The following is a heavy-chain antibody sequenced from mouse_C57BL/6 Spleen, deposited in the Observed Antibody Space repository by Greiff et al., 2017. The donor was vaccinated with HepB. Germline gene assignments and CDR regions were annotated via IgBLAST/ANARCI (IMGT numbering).Heavy chain of an antibody. D-gene: IGHD3-1*01. CDR2: ISSGSSTI. CDR3: AGGRGNFWYFDV. J-gene: IGHJ1*03. CDR1: GFTFSDYG. Sequence: EVKVEESGGGLVKPGGSLKLSCAASGFTFSDYGMHWVRQAPEKGLEWVAYISSGSSTIYYADTVKGRFTISRDNAKNTLFLQMTSLRSEDTAMYYCAGGRGNFWYFDVWGTGTTVTVSS. V-gene: IGHV5-17*01.